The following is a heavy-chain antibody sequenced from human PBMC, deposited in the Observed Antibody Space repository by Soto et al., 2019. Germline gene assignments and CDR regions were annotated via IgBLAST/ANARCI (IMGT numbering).Heavy chain of an antibody. CDR3: ARIFYDSVVTPPSELHL. D-gene: IGHD3-9*01. Sequence: QVQLQESGPGLVKPSETLSLICTVSGGSISTYYWNWIRQTPGKGLEWIGYIHHSGRTNYNPSLRSRVTISVDTSKNQFSLKLTSVTAADSAIYYCARIFYDSVVTPPSELHLWGQGALVTVSS. V-gene: IGHV4-59*01. CDR2: IHHSGRT. J-gene: IGHJ1*01. CDR1: GGSISTYY.